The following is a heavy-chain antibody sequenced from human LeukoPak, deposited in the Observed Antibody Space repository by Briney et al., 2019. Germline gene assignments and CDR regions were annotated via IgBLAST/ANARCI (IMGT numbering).Heavy chain of an antibody. V-gene: IGHV1-2*02. Sequence: ASVKVSCKASGYTFTGYYMHWVRQAPGQGLEWMGWINPNSGGTNYAQKFQGRVTMTGDTSISTAYMELSRLRSDDTAVYYCAREDLYYYDSSGSEYFQHWGQGTLVTVSS. CDR3: AREDLYYYDSSGSEYFQH. D-gene: IGHD3-22*01. CDR2: INPNSGGT. CDR1: GYTFTGYY. J-gene: IGHJ1*01.